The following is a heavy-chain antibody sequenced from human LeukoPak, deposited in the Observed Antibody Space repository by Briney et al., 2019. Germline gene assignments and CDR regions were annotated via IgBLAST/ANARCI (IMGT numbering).Heavy chain of an antibody. D-gene: IGHD3-9*01. CDR3: ARGNILTGYCFDF. V-gene: IGHV4-34*01. Sequence: SETLSLTCAVYGGSITGYYWSWIRQTPGRGLEWVGEIHYTGATSYNPSLKNRATISTDTSKNQFSLRLSSVTAADTAVYYCARGNILTGYCFDFWGQGALVTVSS. CDR2: IHYTGAT. J-gene: IGHJ4*02. CDR1: GGSITGYY.